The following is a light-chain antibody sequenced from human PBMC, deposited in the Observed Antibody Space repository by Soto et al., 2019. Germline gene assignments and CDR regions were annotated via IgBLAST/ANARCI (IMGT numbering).Light chain of an antibody. V-gene: IGKV3-20*01. CDR2: AAS. Sequence: EFVLTQSPGTLSLSPGERATLSCRASQTVRNNYLAWYQQKPGPAPMLLIYAASSRATGIPDRFSGGGSGTDFTLTISRLEPEDFAVYYCQQFTSYPLTFGGGTKVDIK. CDR1: QTVRNNY. CDR3: QQFTSYPLT. J-gene: IGKJ4*01.